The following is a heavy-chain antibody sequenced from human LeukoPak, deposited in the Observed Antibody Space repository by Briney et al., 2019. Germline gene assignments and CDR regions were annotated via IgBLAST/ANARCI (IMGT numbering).Heavy chain of an antibody. V-gene: IGHV3-30*18. J-gene: IGHJ4*02. CDR2: ISYDGSNK. CDR3: AKDRRNDFDY. D-gene: IGHD1-14*01. CDR1: GVTFSSYG. Sequence: PGRSLRLSCAASGVTFSSYGMHWVRQAPGKGLEWVAVISYDGSNKYYADSVKGRFTISRDSAKNSLYLQMSSLRGEDTALYYCAKDRRNDFDYWGQGTLVTVSS.